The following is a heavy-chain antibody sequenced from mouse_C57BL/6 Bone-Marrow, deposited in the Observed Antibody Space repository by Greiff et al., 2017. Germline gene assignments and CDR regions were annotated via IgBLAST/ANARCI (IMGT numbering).Heavy chain of an antibody. V-gene: IGHV1-69*01. CDR2: IDPSDSYT. CDR3: ARRGYGSSYDWYFDD. J-gene: IGHJ1*03. Sequence: QVQLQQPGAELVMPGASVKLSCKASGYTFTSYWMHWVKQRPGQGLEWIGEIDPSDSYTNYNQKFKGKSTLTVDKSSSTAYMQLSSLTSEDSAVYYCARRGYGSSYDWYFDDWGTGTTVTVSS. D-gene: IGHD1-1*01. CDR1: GYTFTSYW.